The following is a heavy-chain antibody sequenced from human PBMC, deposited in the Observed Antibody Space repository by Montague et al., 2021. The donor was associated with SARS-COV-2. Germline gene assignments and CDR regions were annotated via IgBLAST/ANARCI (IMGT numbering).Heavy chain of an antibody. CDR1: SGSISNYY. CDR2: ISPTDST. V-gene: IGHV4-4*08. CDR3: AWSVQFAYGWDV. J-gene: IGHJ6*02. Sequence: SETLSLTCTVSSGSISNYYWYWIRQPPAQGLGWIGFISPTDSTNSNPSRDRRVSISIDTSKSQFSLRVRSVTAADTAVYDCAWSVQFAYGWDVWGQGTTVTISS. D-gene: IGHD3-16*01.